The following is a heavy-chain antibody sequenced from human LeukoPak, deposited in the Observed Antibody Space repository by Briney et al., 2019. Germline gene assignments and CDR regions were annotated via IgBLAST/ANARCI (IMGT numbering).Heavy chain of an antibody. CDR1: GYTFTSYA. CDR2: INAGNGNT. D-gene: IGHD6-13*01. V-gene: IGHV1-3*01. CDR3: ARSTVAAAALGAFDI. Sequence: ASVKVSCKASGYTFTSYAMHWVRQAPGQRLEWMGWINAGNGNTKYSQKFQGRVTITRDTSASTAYMELSSLRSEDTAVYYCARSTVAAAALGAFDIWGQGTMVTVS. J-gene: IGHJ3*02.